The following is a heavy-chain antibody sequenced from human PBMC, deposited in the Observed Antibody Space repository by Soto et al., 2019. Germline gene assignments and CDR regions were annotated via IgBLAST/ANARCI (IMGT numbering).Heavy chain of an antibody. CDR3: AKLYPAGTETYLGGFDH. J-gene: IGHJ4*02. V-gene: IGHV3-30*18. Sequence: QVQLVESGGGVVQPGRSLRLSCAASGFTFSSYGMHWVRQAPGKGLEWVALISYGGTNKYYADSVKGRFTISRDNSKNTVYLQMNSLKTEDTAVYFCAKLYPAGTETYLGGFDHWGQGTLVTVSS. CDR2: ISYGGTNK. D-gene: IGHD3-16*01. CDR1: GFTFSSYG.